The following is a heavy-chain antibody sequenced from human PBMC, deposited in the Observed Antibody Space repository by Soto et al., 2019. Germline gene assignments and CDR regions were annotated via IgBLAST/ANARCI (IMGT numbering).Heavy chain of an antibody. CDR3: AADPTVGASHFDY. Sequence: QMQLVQSGPEVKKPGTSVKVSCKASGFTFTSSAVQWVRQARGQRLEWMGWIVVGSGNTNYAQKFQERVTITRDMSTSTAYMELSSLRSEDTAVYYCAADPTVGASHFDYWGQGTLVTVSS. J-gene: IGHJ4*02. CDR2: IVVGSGNT. CDR1: GFTFTSSA. V-gene: IGHV1-58*01. D-gene: IGHD1-26*01.